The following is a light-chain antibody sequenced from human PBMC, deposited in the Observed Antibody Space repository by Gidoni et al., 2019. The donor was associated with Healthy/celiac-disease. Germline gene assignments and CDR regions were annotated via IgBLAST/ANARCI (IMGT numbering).Light chain of an antibody. CDR2: GAS. Sequence: EIVMTKSPATLSVSPGERATLSCRASPSVSSNLAWYQQKPGQAPRLLIYGASTRATCIPARFSGSGSGTEFTLTISSLQSEDFAVYYCQQYNNWPPWTFGQGTKVEIK. V-gene: IGKV3-15*01. CDR1: PSVSSN. J-gene: IGKJ1*01. CDR3: QQYNNWPPWT.